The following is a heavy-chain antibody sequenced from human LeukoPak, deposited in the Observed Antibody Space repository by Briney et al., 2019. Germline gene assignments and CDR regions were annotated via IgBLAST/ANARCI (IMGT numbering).Heavy chain of an antibody. CDR3: AKGAYYGLGGAFDI. J-gene: IGHJ3*02. Sequence: GGSLRLSCAASGFTFDDYAMHWVRRAPGKGLEWVSGISWNSGSIGYADSVKGRFTISRDNAKNSLYLQMNSLRAEDTALYYCAKGAYYGLGGAFDIWGQGTMVTVSS. CDR1: GFTFDDYA. V-gene: IGHV3-9*01. D-gene: IGHD3-10*01. CDR2: ISWNSGSI.